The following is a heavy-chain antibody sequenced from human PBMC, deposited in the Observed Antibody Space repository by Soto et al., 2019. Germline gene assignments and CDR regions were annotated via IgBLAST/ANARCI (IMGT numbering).Heavy chain of an antibody. D-gene: IGHD6-19*01. CDR1: GSTFSSDD. Sequence: VHLLEYGGGLVQPGGSLRLSCVVSGSTFSSDDMSWVRQAPGRGLEWVSGISDSGGSTYYADSVKGRFTISRDNDKNTLYLQMKSLRVEDTALYYCAKDGGWSLAVAGLFDYWGPGTQVTVSS. V-gene: IGHV3-23*01. CDR2: ISDSGGST. J-gene: IGHJ4*02. CDR3: AKDGGWSLAVAGLFDY.